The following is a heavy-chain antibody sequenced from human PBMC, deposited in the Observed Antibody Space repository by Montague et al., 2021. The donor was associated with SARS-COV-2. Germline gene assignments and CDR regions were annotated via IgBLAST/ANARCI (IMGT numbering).Heavy chain of an antibody. CDR2: VYNDDRT. CDR1: GLTVRSNY. CDR3: ARAAAGGPFDC. Sequence: SLRLSCAASGLTVRSNYMTWVRQAPGKGLEWVSTVYNDDRTYYADSVKGRFTVPSDNSKDTMFLQMNSLRVEDTAAYFCARAAAGGPFDCWGQGTLVTVSS. J-gene: IGHJ5*01. V-gene: IGHV3-53*01. D-gene: IGHD6-13*01.